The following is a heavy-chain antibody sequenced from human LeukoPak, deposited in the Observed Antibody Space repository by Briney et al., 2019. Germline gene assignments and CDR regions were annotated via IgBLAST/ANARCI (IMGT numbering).Heavy chain of an antibody. Sequence: PGVSLRLSCAASGFTFDDYGMSWVRQAPGKGLEWVSGINWNGGNTGYADSVKGRFTISRDNAKNSLFLQMSSLRAEDTALYYCARDLLYCSGGTCDSAERHFDYWGQGTPVTVSS. V-gene: IGHV3-20*04. CDR1: GFTFDDYG. J-gene: IGHJ4*02. CDR2: INWNGGNT. D-gene: IGHD2-15*01. CDR3: ARDLLYCSGGTCDSAERHFDY.